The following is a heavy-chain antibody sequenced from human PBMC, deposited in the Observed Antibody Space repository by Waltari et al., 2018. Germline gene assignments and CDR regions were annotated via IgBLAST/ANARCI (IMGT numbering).Heavy chain of an antibody. Sequence: EEQLVESGGGLVQPGDSLRLSCAAPGFTFSSFWMIWVRQAPGQGPLWVSRISTDASDTTYADSVKGRFTISRDNARNTLYLQMNRLRAEDTAVYFCARVSRRTYRSPVPGRHYYYGMDVWGQGTTVTVSS. CDR3: ARVSRRTYRSPVPGRHYYYGMDV. D-gene: IGHD1-1*01. J-gene: IGHJ6*02. V-gene: IGHV3-74*03. CDR2: ISTDASDT. CDR1: GFTFSSFW.